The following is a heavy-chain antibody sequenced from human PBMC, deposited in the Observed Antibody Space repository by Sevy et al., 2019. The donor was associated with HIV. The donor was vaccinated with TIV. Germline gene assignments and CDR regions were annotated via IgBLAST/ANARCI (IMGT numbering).Heavy chain of an antibody. CDR2: ISFDGSNK. CDR1: GFSFSGYA. V-gene: IGHV3-30*18. Sequence: GGFLRLSCAASGFSFSGYAIHWVRQAPGKGLEWLAVISFDGSNKYYADSVKGRFTISRDNSKNTLFLQMNSLRAEDTARSYCAKEGAYSYTTYFDYWGQGTVVTVSS. CDR3: AKEGAYSYTTYFDY. J-gene: IGHJ4*02. D-gene: IGHD1-26*01.